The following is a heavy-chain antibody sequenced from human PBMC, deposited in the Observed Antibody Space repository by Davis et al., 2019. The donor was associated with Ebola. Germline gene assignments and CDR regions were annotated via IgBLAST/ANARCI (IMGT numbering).Heavy chain of an antibody. D-gene: IGHD2-21*01. CDR3: AARGSRDGDYYYYYYGMDV. Sequence: ASVKVSCKASGYTFTSYGISWVRQAPGQGLEWMGWISAYNGNTNYAQKLQGRVTMTTDTSTSTAYMELRSLRSDDTAVYYCAARGSRDGDYYYYYYGMDVWGQGTTVTVSS. V-gene: IGHV1-18*04. J-gene: IGHJ6*02. CDR1: GYTFTSYG. CDR2: ISAYNGNT.